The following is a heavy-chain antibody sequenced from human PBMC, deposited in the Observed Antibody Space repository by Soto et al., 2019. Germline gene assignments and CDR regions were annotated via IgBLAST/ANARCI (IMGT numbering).Heavy chain of an antibody. CDR2: TSGTGGST. V-gene: IGHV3-23*01. J-gene: IGHJ4*02. D-gene: IGHD3-10*01. CDR1: GFTFSNYV. CDR3: AKASYGSGSYRVDY. Sequence: EVQLLESGGGLVQPGGSLRLSCAASGFTFSNYVMTWVCQAPGRGLEWVSGTSGTGGSTYYADFVKGRFTISRDNSKSMLFLQMNSLGAEDTAVYYCAKASYGSGSYRVDYWGQGTLVTVSS.